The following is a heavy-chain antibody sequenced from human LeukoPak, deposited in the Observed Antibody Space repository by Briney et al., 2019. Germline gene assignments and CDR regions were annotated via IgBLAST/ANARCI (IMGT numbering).Heavy chain of an antibody. CDR3: ARGRDGLDV. CDR2: IYYSGST. Sequence: SETLSLTCTVSGGSISGSSYYWGWIRQPPGKGLEWIGSIYYSGSTYYNPSLKSRVTISVDTSKNQFSLQLNSVTPEDTAVYYCARGRDGLDVWGQGTTVTVSS. D-gene: IGHD3-10*01. V-gene: IGHV4-39*01. J-gene: IGHJ6*02. CDR1: GGSISGSSYY.